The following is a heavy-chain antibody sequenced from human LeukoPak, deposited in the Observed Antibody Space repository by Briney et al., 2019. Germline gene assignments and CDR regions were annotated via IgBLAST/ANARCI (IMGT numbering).Heavy chain of an antibody. CDR1: GLTISSNW. CDR3: ARDLESSGWYTRSYYYYYMDV. J-gene: IGHJ6*03. V-gene: IGHV3-7*01. Sequence: GGSLRLSCAASGLTISSNWMSWVRQAPGKGLEWVANIKEDGSEKNYVDSVKGRFTISRDNAKNSLYLQMNSLRAEDTAVYYCARDLESSGWYTRSYYYYYMDVWGKGTTVTISS. CDR2: IKEDGSEK. D-gene: IGHD6-19*01.